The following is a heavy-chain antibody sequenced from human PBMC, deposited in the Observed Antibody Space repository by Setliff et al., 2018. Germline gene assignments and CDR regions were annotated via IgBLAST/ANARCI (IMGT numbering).Heavy chain of an antibody. CDR3: ARGRNVAARLLDS. J-gene: IGHJ4*02. V-gene: IGHV4-34*01. CDR1: GGTFSDYY. CDR2: INHSGTT. D-gene: IGHD6-6*01. Sequence: KTSETLSLTCAAYGGTFSDYYWTWIRQPPGKGLEWIGEINHSGTTNYHPSLRSRVTISVDTSKNQFSLKVTSVTAADTSVYFCARGRNVAARLLDSWGQGTLVTV.